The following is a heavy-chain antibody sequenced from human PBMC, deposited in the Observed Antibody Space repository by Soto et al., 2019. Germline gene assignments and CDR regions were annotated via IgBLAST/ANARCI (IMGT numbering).Heavy chain of an antibody. CDR3: ARGNSWSYFDY. CDR2: INTAKENT. Sequence: QVQLVQSGAEVKKPGASVKVSCKASGYTFTSYAIHWVRKAPGQRLEWMGWINTAKENTKYSQQFQGRVTITRDTSASIVYMELSSLRSEDTAVYYCARGNSWSYFDYWGQGTLVTVSS. CDR1: GYTFTSYA. V-gene: IGHV1-3*04. J-gene: IGHJ4*02. D-gene: IGHD6-13*01.